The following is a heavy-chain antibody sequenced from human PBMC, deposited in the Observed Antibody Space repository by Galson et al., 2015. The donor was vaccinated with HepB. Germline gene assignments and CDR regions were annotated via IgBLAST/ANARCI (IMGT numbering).Heavy chain of an antibody. CDR2: IIPIFGTA. V-gene: IGHV1-69*13. D-gene: IGHD3-16*01. CDR1: GGTFSSYA. CDR3: ARVGSRLGYYYYMDV. Sequence: SVKVSCKASGGTFSSYAISWVRQAPGQGLEWMGGIIPIFGTANYAQKFQGRVTITADESTSTAYMELSSLRSEDTAVYYCARVGSRLGYYYYMDVWGKGTTVTVSS. J-gene: IGHJ6*03.